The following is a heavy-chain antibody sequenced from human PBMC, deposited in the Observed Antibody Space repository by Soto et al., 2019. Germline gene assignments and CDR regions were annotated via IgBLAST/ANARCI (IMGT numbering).Heavy chain of an antibody. J-gene: IGHJ6*02. Sequence: GESLKISCKGSGYSFTSYWIGWVRQMPGKGLEWMGIIYPGDSDTRYSPSSQGQVTISAGKSISTAYLQWSSLKASDTAMYYCARVPGYYGSGSPPRYYYYGMDVWGQGTTVTVSS. D-gene: IGHD3-10*01. V-gene: IGHV5-51*01. CDR3: ARVPGYYGSGSPPRYYYYGMDV. CDR2: IYPGDSDT. CDR1: GYSFTSYW.